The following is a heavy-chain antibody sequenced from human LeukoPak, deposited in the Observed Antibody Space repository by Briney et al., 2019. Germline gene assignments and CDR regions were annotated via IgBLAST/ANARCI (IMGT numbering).Heavy chain of an antibody. CDR1: GFTFSDYY. J-gene: IGHJ2*01. CDR2: ISSSGSTI. CDR3: AKSPWGTSDGYFDL. V-gene: IGHV3-11*01. D-gene: IGHD7-27*01. Sequence: PGGSLRLSCAASGFTFSDYYMSWIRQAPGKGLEWVSYISSSGSTIYYADSVKGRFTISRDNSKNTLYLQMNSLRAEDTAVYYCAKSPWGTSDGYFDLWGRGTLVTVSS.